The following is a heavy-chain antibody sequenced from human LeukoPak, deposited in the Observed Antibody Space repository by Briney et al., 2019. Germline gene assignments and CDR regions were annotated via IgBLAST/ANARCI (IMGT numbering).Heavy chain of an antibody. J-gene: IGHJ4*02. CDR1: GFTFSSYS. V-gene: IGHV3-21*01. CDR2: ISSSSSYI. CDR3: AKPPRKYSSGWYYFDY. Sequence: GGSLRLSCAASGFTFSSYSMNWVRQAPGKGLEWVSSISSSSSYIYYADSVKGRFTISRDNAKNSLYLQMNSLRAEDTAVYYCAKPPRKYSSGWYYFDYWGQGTLVTVSS. D-gene: IGHD6-19*01.